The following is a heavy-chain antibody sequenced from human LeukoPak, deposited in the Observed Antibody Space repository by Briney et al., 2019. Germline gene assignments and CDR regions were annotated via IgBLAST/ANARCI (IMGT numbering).Heavy chain of an antibody. CDR2: IYSGGST. J-gene: IGHJ4*02. D-gene: IGHD2-21*01. V-gene: IGHV3-53*01. CDR1: GVTVSDNY. CDR3: ANIPYSDWSPNF. Sequence: TGGSLRLSCAASGVTVSDNYMSWVRQAPGKGLEWVSLIYSGGSTYYADSVKGRFTISRDNAKNSLYLQMNSLRAEDTAVYYCANIPYSDWSPNFGGQGTLVTVSS.